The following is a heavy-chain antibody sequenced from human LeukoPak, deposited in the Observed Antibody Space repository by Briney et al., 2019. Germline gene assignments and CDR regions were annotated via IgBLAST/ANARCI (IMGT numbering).Heavy chain of an antibody. V-gene: IGHV4-4*07. CDR1: GASISSYY. CDR2: IYVSGSS. CDR3: ARDDVDTPPFDY. J-gene: IGHJ4*02. Sequence: SETLSLTCTVSGASISSYYWSWIRQPAGKGLEWIGRIYVSGSSVYNPSLKSRVTISVDTSKNQLSLRLKSVTAADTAVYYCARDDVDTPPFDYLGQGTLVTVSS. D-gene: IGHD5-18*01.